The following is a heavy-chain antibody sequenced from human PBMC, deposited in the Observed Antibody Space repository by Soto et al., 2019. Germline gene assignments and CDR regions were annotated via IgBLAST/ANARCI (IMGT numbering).Heavy chain of an antibody. CDR1: GVSISSNYY. Sequence: QVLLQESGPGLVQPSGTLSLSCVVSGVSISSNYYWGWVRQPPGKGLEWLGDISHIGSVNYNLSLKXXVTISMDKSQNQFSLKVNSVTAADTAVYYCARSFGWYAIDYWGQGTLVIVSS. CDR3: ARSFGWYAIDY. J-gene: IGHJ4*02. CDR2: ISHIGSV. V-gene: IGHV4-4*02. D-gene: IGHD6-19*01.